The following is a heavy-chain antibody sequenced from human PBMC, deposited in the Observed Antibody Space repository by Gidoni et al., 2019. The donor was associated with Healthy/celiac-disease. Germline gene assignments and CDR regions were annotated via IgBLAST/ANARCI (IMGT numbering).Heavy chain of an antibody. Sequence: QVQLVESGGGVVQPGRSLRLSCPASGFTFSSYAMHWVRQAPGKGLEWVAVISDEGSNKYYADSVKGRFTISRDNSKNTLYLQMNSLRAEETAVYYCARDLGSPPDYYDSSGPDYWGQGTLVTVSS. V-gene: IGHV3-30*01. CDR1: GFTFSSYA. D-gene: IGHD3-22*01. CDR3: ARDLGSPPDYYDSSGPDY. J-gene: IGHJ4*02. CDR2: ISDEGSNK.